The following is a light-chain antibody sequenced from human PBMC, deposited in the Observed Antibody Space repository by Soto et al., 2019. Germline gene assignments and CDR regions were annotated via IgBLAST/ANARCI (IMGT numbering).Light chain of an antibody. CDR1: TRDFGIYDI. CDR2: EVS. CDR3: ISYTGDDVRYD. V-gene: IGLV2-14*01. J-gene: IGLJ1*01. Sequence: PASGYASHGLSTKLSRTALTRDFGIYDIVCCYQHHPGRAPKVIVSEVSHRPSGVSSRFSGSNSGNTASLTISGLQSEDEADYYCISYTGDDVRYDSRTG.